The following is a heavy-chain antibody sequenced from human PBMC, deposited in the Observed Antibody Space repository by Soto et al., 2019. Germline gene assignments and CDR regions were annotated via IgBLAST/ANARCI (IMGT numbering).Heavy chain of an antibody. CDR3: AKDRPRAVVVVSGTFDS. D-gene: IGHD2-21*01. CDR2: ISGDGDST. CDR1: GFTFSAHA. Sequence: EVQLLESGGGLVPPGGSLRITCETSGFTFSAHALGWVRQAPGKRLEWVSAISGDGDSTSYADSVKGRMTISRDNSKNTVDLHMSSLTADDTAIYYCAKDRPRAVVVVSGTFDSWGQGALVAVSS. J-gene: IGHJ4*02. V-gene: IGHV3-23*01.